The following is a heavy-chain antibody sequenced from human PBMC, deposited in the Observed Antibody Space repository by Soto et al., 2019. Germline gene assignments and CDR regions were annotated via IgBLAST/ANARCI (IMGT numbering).Heavy chain of an antibody. V-gene: IGHV3-23*01. CDR2: ILVGGST. Sequence: GGSLRLSCAFSVFICISYDMSWVRQAPGKGLEWVSTILVGGSTHYEDSVKGRFTISRDTSKNTVYLQMNSLTAGDTAVYYCAKATATGGGAFEIYGRGTLVTVSS. CDR1: VFICISYD. D-gene: IGHD2-8*02. J-gene: IGHJ3*02. CDR3: AKATATGGGAFEI.